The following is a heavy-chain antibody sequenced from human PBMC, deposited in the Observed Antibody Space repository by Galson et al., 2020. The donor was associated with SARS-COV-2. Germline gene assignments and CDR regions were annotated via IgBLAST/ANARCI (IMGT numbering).Heavy chain of an antibody. D-gene: IGHD2-2*01. Sequence: GGSLRLYCAASGFTFSDHYMDWVRQAPGKGLEWVGRSRNKANSYTTEYAASVKGRFTISRDDARNSVYLQMNSLQTDDTAVYYCGRLASTYYMDVWGKGTTVTVSS. CDR2: SRNKANSYTT. CDR1: GFTFSDHY. V-gene: IGHV3-72*01. J-gene: IGHJ6*03. CDR3: GRLASTYYMDV.